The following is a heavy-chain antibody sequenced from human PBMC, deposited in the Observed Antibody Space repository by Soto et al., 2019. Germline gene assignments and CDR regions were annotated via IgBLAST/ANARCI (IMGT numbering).Heavy chain of an antibody. CDR1: GGSLSNYG. V-gene: IGHV1-69*12. CDR2: IIPVFGTP. J-gene: IGHJ6*04. CDR3: ARGDATKIVVTTYYAMDV. D-gene: IGHD3-22*01. Sequence: QVQLVQSGAEVKKPGSSVKVSCKASGGSLSNYGISWVRQAPGQGLEWMGAIIPVFGTPNYAQKFQDRVTITADESTTTVYMEVRSLTSEDTAVYYCARGDATKIVVTTYYAMDVWGKGTTVNVSS.